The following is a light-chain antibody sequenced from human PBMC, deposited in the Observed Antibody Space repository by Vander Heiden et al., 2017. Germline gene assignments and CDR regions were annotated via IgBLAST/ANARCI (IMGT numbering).Light chain of an antibody. V-gene: IGLV1-47*02. CDR2: SHN. CDR1: SPNLGSHY. Sequence: QPVLTQPPSASGTPGQRVTISCSGSSPNLGSHYVYCYQQHPGTAPKLLIYSHNLRLSGVPCRSSGSKSGTSATLAITGLRSEDEADYYCAAWDDSLSAVVFGGGTKLTVL. CDR3: AAWDDSLSAVV. J-gene: IGLJ2*01.